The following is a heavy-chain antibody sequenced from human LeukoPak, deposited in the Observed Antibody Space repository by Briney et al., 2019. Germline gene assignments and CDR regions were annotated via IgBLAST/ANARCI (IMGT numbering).Heavy chain of an antibody. V-gene: IGHV1-69*13. CDR3: ARDSGEIVVVVAATPAMYYYYMDV. CDR1: GGTFSSYV. J-gene: IGHJ6*03. Sequence: SVKVSCKASGGTFSSYVISWVRQAPGQGLEWMGGIIPIFGTANYAQKFQGRVTITADESTSTAYMELSSLRSEDTAVYYCARDSGEIVVVVAATPAMYYYYMDVWGKGTTVTVSS. D-gene: IGHD2-15*01. CDR2: IIPIFGTA.